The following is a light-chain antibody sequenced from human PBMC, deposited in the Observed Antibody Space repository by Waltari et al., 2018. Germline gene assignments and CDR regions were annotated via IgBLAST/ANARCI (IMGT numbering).Light chain of an antibody. CDR3: SSYASSITPNWV. V-gene: IGLV2-14*01. CDR1: SSDIGGYNY. CDR2: DVN. Sequence: QSALTQPASVSGSPAQSITISCTGTSSDIGGYNYVSWYQQHPGKAPKLMIYDVNKQPSGVSNRFSGSKSGNTASLTISGLQAEDEADYYCSSYASSITPNWVFGGGTKLTVL. J-gene: IGLJ3*02.